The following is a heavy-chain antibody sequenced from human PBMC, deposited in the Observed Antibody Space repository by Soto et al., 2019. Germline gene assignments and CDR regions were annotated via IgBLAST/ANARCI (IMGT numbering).Heavy chain of an antibody. D-gene: IGHD6-19*01. J-gene: IGHJ4*02. CDR3: ARLTRVKAVAGTVLVQTPAGFDY. V-gene: IGHV4-39*01. CDR1: GGSISSSSYY. CDR2: IYYSGST. Sequence: QLQLQESGPGLVKPSETLSLTCTVSGGSISSSSYYWGWIRQPPGKGLEWIGSIYYSGSTYYNPSLKSRVTISVDTSKNQFSLKLSSVTAADTAVYYCARLTRVKAVAGTVLVQTPAGFDYWGQGTLVTVSS.